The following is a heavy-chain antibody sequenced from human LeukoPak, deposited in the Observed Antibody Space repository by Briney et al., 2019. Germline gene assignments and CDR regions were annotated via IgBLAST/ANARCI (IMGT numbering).Heavy chain of an antibody. J-gene: IGHJ3*01. D-gene: IGHD3-3*01. CDR1: GGSISSYY. V-gene: IGHV4-59*01. Sequence: SETLSLTCTVSGGSISSYYWSWIRQPPGKGLEWIGYIYYSGSTNYNPSLKSRVTISVDTSKNQFSLKLSSVTAADTAVYYCATLLLSKKRYYDFWTSAFDFWGQGTVVTVSS. CDR3: ATLLLSKKRYYDFWTSAFDF. CDR2: IYYSGST.